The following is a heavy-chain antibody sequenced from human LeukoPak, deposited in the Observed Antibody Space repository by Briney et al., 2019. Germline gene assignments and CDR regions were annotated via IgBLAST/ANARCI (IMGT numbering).Heavy chain of an antibody. J-gene: IGHJ4*02. CDR2: INPNSGGT. D-gene: IGHD3-22*01. Sequence: ASVKVSCKASGYTFTSYYMHWVRQAPGQGLEWMGRINPNSGGTNYAQKFQGRVTMTRDTSISTAYMELSRLRSDDTAVYYCARMDHEPLYYYDSSGYLGFDYWGQGTLVTVSS. V-gene: IGHV1-2*06. CDR3: ARMDHEPLYYYDSSGYLGFDY. CDR1: GYTFTSYY.